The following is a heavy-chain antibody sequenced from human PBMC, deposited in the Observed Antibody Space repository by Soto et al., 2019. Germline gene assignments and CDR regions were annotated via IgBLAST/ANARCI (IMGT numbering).Heavy chain of an antibody. J-gene: IGHJ4*02. CDR2: ISNNGINT. D-gene: IGHD6-19*01. Sequence: GGCLRLSCAAGGLTFCTYTMYWVRQAPGKGLEWVAGISNNGINTHYADSVKGRFTISRDNSKNTLYVQMNSLGAEDTAVYYCAREWSISVAAPGYWGQGT. CDR1: GLTFCTYT. V-gene: IGHV3-30-3*01. CDR3: AREWSISVAAPGY.